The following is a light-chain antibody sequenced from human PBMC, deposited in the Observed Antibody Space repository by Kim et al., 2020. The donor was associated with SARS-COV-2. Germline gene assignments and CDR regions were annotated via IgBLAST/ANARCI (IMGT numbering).Light chain of an antibody. J-gene: IGKJ4*01. CDR1: QSLLHSNGYNY. CDR3: MQALQTPLT. CDR2: LGS. V-gene: IGKV2-28*01. Sequence: DIVMTQSPLSLPVTPGEPASISCRSSQSLLHSNGYNYLDWYLQKPGQSPQLLIYLGSNRASGVPDRFSGSESGTEFTLKISTVEAEDVGVYYCMQALQTPLTFGGGTKLEI.